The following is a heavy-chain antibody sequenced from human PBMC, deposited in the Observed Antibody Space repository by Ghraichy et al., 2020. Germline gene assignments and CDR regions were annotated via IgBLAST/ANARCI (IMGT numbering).Heavy chain of an antibody. CDR3: VTRRGDY. CDR2: TKYDGSEK. CDR1: GFDFSGYW. V-gene: IGHV3-7*01. Sequence: GVLRLSCTASGFDFSGYWMSWVRQAPGKGLEWVANTKYDGSEKYYVDSMEGRFTISRDNAKNSLFLQMNSLRAEDTAIYYCVTRRGDYWGQGTLVTVSS. J-gene: IGHJ4*02.